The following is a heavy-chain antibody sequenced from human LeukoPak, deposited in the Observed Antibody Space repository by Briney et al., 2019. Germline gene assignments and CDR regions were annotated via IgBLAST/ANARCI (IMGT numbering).Heavy chain of an antibody. Sequence: GGSLRLSCAASGFTLSSYSMNWVRQAPGKGLEWVSSISTSSSYIYSADSVTGRFTISRYNAMTSLYLQMNSLRVEDTAVYYCARDPGIAAAGTVGYFDSWGQGILVTVSS. CDR2: ISTSSSYI. CDR1: GFTLSSYS. J-gene: IGHJ4*02. D-gene: IGHD6-13*01. CDR3: ARDPGIAAAGTVGYFDS. V-gene: IGHV3-21*01.